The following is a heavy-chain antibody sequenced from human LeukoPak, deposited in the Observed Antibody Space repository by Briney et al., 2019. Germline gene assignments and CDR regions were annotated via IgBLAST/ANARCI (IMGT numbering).Heavy chain of an antibody. V-gene: IGHV3-23*01. D-gene: IGHD3-3*01. CDR2: NSGSGGST. Sequence: TGGSLRLSCAASGFTFSSYAMSWVRQAPGKGLEWVSANSGSGGSTYYADSVKGRFTISRDNSKNSLYLQMNSLRAEDTAVYYCARAESGLHLPFDYWGQGTLVTVSS. CDR1: GFTFSSYA. J-gene: IGHJ4*02. CDR3: ARAESGLHLPFDY.